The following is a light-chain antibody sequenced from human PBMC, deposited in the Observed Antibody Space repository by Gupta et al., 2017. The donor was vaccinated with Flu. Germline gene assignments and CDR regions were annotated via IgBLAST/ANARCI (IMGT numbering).Light chain of an antibody. CDR3: ACWDASLSIWV. CDR1: RSTIGRNY. CDR2: RNS. Sequence: QSVLTQPPSTSGTPGQTVTISCSGGRSTIGRNYICWYHPLPGTAPKLLIYRNSLRPSVVPARFSGSKSATSGSLATSGLRSDDVGDYYCACWDASLSIWVFGGGTTVTVL. J-gene: IGLJ3*02. V-gene: IGLV1-47*01.